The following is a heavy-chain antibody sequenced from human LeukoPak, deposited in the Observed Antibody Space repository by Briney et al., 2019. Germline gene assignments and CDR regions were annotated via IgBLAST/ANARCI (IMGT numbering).Heavy chain of an antibody. J-gene: IGHJ4*02. CDR3: TTNDILTGFSQGDY. D-gene: IGHD3-9*01. CDR2: IRSKANSYAT. Sequence: GGSLRLSCAPSGFTFSGSAMHWVRQASGKGLEWVGRIRSKANSYATAYTAAVKGRFTISRDDSKNTAYLQMNSLKTEDTAVYFCTTNDILTGFSQGDYWGQGTLVTVSS. V-gene: IGHV3-73*01. CDR1: GFTFSGSA.